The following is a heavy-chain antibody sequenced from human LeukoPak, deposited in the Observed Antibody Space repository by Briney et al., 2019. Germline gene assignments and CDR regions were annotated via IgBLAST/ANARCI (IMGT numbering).Heavy chain of an antibody. V-gene: IGHV1-69*01. CDR3: ARELRAHDAFDI. CDR2: IIPIFGTA. Sequence: SVKVSCKASGGTFSSYAISWVRQAPGQGLEWMGGIIPIFGTANYAQKFQGRVTITADESTSTAYMELSSLRSEDTAVCYCARELRAHDAFDIWGQGTMVTVSS. CDR1: GGTFSSYA. J-gene: IGHJ3*02.